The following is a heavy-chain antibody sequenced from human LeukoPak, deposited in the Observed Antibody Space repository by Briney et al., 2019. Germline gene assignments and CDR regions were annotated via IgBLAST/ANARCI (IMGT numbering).Heavy chain of an antibody. CDR1: GFTFSGSA. CDR3: TSPEVPAAPPYYYYMDV. CDR2: IRSKANSYAT. V-gene: IGHV3-73*01. D-gene: IGHD2-2*01. Sequence: GGSLRLSCAASGFTFSGSAMHWVRQASGKGLEWVGRIRSKANSYATAYAASVKGRFTISRDDSKNTAYLRMNSLKTEDTAVYYCTSPEVPAAPPYYYYMDVWGKGTTVTVSS. J-gene: IGHJ6*03.